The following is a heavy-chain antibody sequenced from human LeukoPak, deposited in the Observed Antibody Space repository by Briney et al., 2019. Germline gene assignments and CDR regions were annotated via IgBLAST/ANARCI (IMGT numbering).Heavy chain of an antibody. CDR3: AREGGGYDILTGYYIEGFDP. CDR1: GYTFTSYA. V-gene: IGHV7-4-1*02. Sequence: ASVQVSCKASGYTFTSYAMNWVRQAPGQGLEWMGWINTNTGNPTYAQGFTGRFVFSLDTSVSTAYLQISSLKAEDTAVYYCAREGGGYDILTGYYIEGFDPWAREPWSPSPQ. D-gene: IGHD3-9*01. CDR2: INTNTGNP. J-gene: IGHJ5*02.